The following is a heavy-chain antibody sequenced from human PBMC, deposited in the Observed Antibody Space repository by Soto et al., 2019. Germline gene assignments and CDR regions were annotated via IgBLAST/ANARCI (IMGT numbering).Heavy chain of an antibody. Sequence: EVQLLESGGGLVQPGGSLRLSCAASGFTLSSYAMSWVRQAPGKGLEWVSAISGSGNRTFHADSVKGRFTISRDNSKNEIYLQMNSLRVVDTAVYSCAKEVISGSYSHYYYGLDVWGQGTTVTVSS. D-gene: IGHD1-26*01. CDR3: AKEVISGSYSHYYYGLDV. J-gene: IGHJ6*02. CDR2: ISGSGNRT. V-gene: IGHV3-23*01. CDR1: GFTLSSYA.